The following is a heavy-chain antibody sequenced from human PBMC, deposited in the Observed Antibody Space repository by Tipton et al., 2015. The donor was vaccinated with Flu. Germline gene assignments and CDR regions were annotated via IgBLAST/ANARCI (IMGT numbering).Heavy chain of an antibody. CDR3: GTYCGGDCYRAPIYYYGLDV. D-gene: IGHD2-21*02. CDR2: IYSGGST. V-gene: IGHV3-53*01. J-gene: IGHJ6*02. CDR1: GFSVSRNY. Sequence: SLRLSCAASGFSVSRNYMSWVRQAPGKGLEWGSVIYSGGSTDYADSVKGRFTISRDNSKNTLYLQMNRLRAEDTAVYYCGTYCGGDCYRAPIYYYGLDVWGQGTTVTASS.